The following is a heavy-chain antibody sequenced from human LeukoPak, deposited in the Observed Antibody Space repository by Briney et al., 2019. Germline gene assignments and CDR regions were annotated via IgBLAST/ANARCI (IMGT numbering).Heavy chain of an antibody. J-gene: IGHJ4*02. CDR2: INPNSGGT. V-gene: IGHV1-2*02. Sequence: ASVKVSCKASGYTFTGYYMHWVRQAPGQGFEWMGWINPNSGGTNYAQKFQGRVTMTRDTSISTAYIELSRLRSDDTAVYYCARASTYYYDSSGYYPDYWGQGTLVTVSS. CDR3: ARASTYYYDSSGYYPDY. CDR1: GYTFTGYY. D-gene: IGHD3-22*01.